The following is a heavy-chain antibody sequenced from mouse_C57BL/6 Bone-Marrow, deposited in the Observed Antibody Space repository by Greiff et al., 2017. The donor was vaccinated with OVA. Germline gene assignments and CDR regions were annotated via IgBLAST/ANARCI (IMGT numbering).Heavy chain of an antibody. CDR2: ISSGGSYT. CDR1: GFTFSSYG. CDR3: ASHYYGSSLYYFDY. Sequence: EVKLMESGGDLVKPGGSLKLSCAASGFTFSSYGMSWVRQTPDKRLEWVATISSGGSYTYYPDSVKGRFTISRDNAKNTLYLQMSSLKSEDTAMYYGASHYYGSSLYYFDYWGQGTTLTVSS. D-gene: IGHD1-1*01. V-gene: IGHV5-6*01. J-gene: IGHJ2*01.